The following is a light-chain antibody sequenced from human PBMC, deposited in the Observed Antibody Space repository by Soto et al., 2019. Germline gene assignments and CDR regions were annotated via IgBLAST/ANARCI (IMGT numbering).Light chain of an antibody. CDR2: EVS. CDR1: SSDVGGYNY. V-gene: IGLV2-14*03. CDR3: SSYTSSTTYV. Sequence: QSVLTQPASVSGSPGRSITISCTGTSSDVGGYNYVSWYQQHPGKAPKLMIYEVSNRPAGVSNRFSGSKSGNTASLTISGLQAEDEADYYCSSYTSSTTYVFGTVTKVTV. J-gene: IGLJ1*01.